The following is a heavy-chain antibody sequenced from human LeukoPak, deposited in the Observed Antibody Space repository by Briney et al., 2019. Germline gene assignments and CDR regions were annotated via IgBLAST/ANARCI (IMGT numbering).Heavy chain of an antibody. J-gene: IGHJ6*02. CDR1: GGSFSGYY. V-gene: IGHV4-34*01. CDR3: ARGPHVLLWFGELLAKHYYYYGIDV. Sequence: SETLSLTCAVYGGSFSGYYWSWIRQPPGKGLEWIGEINHSGSTNYNPSLKSRVTISVDTSKNQFSLKLSSVTAADTAVYYCARGPHVLLWFGELLAKHYYYYGIDVWGQGTTVTVSS. CDR2: INHSGST. D-gene: IGHD3-10*01.